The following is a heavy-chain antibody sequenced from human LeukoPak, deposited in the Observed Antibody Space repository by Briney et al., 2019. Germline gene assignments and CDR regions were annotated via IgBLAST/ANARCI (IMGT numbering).Heavy chain of an antibody. J-gene: IGHJ5*02. CDR2: INAGNGNT. D-gene: IGHD6-13*01. Sequence: GASVKVSCKASGYTFTSYAMHWVRQAPGQRLEWMGWINAGNGNTKYSQKFQGRVTITRDTSASTAYMELSSLGSEDTAVYYCARDSAIWQQLVRGWFDPWGQGTLVTVSS. CDR3: ARDSAIWQQLVRGWFDP. V-gene: IGHV1-3*01. CDR1: GYTFTSYA.